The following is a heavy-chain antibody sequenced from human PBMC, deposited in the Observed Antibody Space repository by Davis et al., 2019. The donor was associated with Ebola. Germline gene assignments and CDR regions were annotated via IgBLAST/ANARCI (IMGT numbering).Heavy chain of an antibody. Sequence: AASVKVSCKASGYTFTGYDINWVRQAPGQGLEWMGRIIPILGITNYAQKFQGRLTITADKSTSTAYMELSRLRSEDTAFYYCARAQSYGDPRFRGYFDDWGQGILLTVSS. J-gene: IGHJ4*02. CDR1: GYTFTGYD. CDR3: ARAQSYGDPRFRGYFDD. D-gene: IGHD2-21*02. CDR2: IIPILGIT. V-gene: IGHV1-69*04.